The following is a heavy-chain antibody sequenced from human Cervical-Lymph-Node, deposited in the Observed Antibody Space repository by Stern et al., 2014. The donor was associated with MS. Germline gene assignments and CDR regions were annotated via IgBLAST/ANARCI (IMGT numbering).Heavy chain of an antibody. CDR2: INTHTGDP. J-gene: IGHJ4*02. CDR3: ASQGARGDGGCPTWY. Sequence: QVQLVQSGSELKKPGASVKVSCKASGYSFRTSAMNWVRQAPGQGLEWMGWINTHTGDPLYAQGFTGRFVFSLDTSVRQGYLQIRSLEAEDTAMYYCASQGARGDGGCPTWYWGQGTLVTVSS. CDR1: GYSFRTSA. D-gene: IGHD2-15*01. V-gene: IGHV7-4-1*02.